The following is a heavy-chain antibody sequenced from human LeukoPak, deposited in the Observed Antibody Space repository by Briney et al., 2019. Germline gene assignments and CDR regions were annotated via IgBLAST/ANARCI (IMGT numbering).Heavy chain of an antibody. J-gene: IGHJ6*03. CDR2: ISSSSSYI. Sequence: GGSLRLSCAASGFTFSSYSMNWVRQAPGKGLEWVSSISSSSSYIYYADSVKGRFTISRDNAKNSLYLQMNSLRAEDTAVYYCARDRRIAARLTDYYYYMDVWGKGTTVTISS. CDR3: ARDRRIAARLTDYYYYMDV. CDR1: GFTFSSYS. V-gene: IGHV3-21*01. D-gene: IGHD6-13*01.